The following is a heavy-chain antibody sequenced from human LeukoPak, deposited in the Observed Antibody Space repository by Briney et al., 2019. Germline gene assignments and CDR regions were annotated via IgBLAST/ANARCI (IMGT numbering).Heavy chain of an antibody. V-gene: IGHV4-34*01. Sequence: PSETLSLTCAVYGGSFSGYYWSWIRQPPGKGLEWSGEINHSGSTNYNPSLKSRVTMSLDTSKNQFSLTLSSVTAADTAVYYCARAVITFGAPVAKGFDCWGQGTLVTVSS. D-gene: IGHD3-16*01. CDR1: GGSFSGYY. J-gene: IGHJ4*02. CDR3: ARAVITFGAPVAKGFDC. CDR2: INHSGST.